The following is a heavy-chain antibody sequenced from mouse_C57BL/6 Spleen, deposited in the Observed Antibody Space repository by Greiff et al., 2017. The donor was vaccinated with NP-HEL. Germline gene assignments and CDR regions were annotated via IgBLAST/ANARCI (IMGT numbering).Heavy chain of an antibody. J-gene: IGHJ1*03. V-gene: IGHV1-61*01. Sequence: VQLQQPGAELVRPGSSVKLSCKASGYTFTSYWMDWVKQRPGQGLEWIGNIYPSDSETHYNQKFKDKATLTVDKSSSTAYMQLSSLTSEDSAVYYCARSQDGDWYFDVWGTGTTVTVSS. CDR2: IYPSDSET. CDR3: ARSQDGDWYFDV. D-gene: IGHD1-2*01. CDR1: GYTFTSYW.